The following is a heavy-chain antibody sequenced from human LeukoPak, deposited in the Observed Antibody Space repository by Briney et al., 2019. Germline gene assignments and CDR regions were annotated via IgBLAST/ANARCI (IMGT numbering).Heavy chain of an antibody. CDR3: ARASPHHDFWSGYYTDDYYYYYYMDV. D-gene: IGHD3-3*01. J-gene: IGHJ6*03. V-gene: IGHV4-38-2*02. CDR1: GYSISSGYY. CDR2: IYHSGST. Sequence: SETLSLTCTVSGYSISSGYYWGWIRQPPGKGLEWIGSIYHSGSTYYDPSLKSRVTISVDTSKNQFSLKLSSVTAADTAVYYCARASPHHDFWSGYYTDDYYYYYYMDVWGKGTTVTVSS.